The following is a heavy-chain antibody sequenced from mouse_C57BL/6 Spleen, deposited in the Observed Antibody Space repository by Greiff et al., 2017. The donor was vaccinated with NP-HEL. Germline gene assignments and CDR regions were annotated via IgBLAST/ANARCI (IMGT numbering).Heavy chain of an antibody. CDR2: INPSTGGT. Sequence: VQLKESGPELVKPGASVKISCKASGYSFTGYYMNWVKQSPEKSLEWIGEINPSTGGTTYNQKFKAKATLTVDKSSSTAYMQLKSLTSEDSAVYYCARWDYDTADWGQGTLVTVSA. CDR1: GYSFTGYY. CDR3: ARWDYDTAD. V-gene: IGHV1-42*01. J-gene: IGHJ3*01. D-gene: IGHD2-4*01.